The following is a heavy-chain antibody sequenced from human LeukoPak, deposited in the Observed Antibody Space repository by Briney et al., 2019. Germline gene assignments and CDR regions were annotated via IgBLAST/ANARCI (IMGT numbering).Heavy chain of an antibody. V-gene: IGHV1-69*05. CDR3: AILSLSVDLFYYYMDV. J-gene: IGHJ6*03. D-gene: IGHD3-3*01. Sequence: GSSVKVSCKASGGTFSSYAISWVRQAPGQGLEWMGGIIPIFGTANYAQKFQGRVTITTDESTSTAYMELSSLRSEDTAVYYCAILSLSVDLFYYYMDVWGKGTTVTVSS. CDR1: GGTFSSYA. CDR2: IIPIFGTA.